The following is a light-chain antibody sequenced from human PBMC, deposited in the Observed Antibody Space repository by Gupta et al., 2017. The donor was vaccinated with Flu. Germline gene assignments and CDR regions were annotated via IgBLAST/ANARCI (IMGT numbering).Light chain of an antibody. Sequence: PSSLSASVGDRVTITCRASQGISNHLAWYQQRPGKVPSLLIYATSTLHSGVPGRFSGSGSGTDFTLTISSLQPEDVATYYCQKDSGAPHPFGQGTRLEI. V-gene: IGKV1-27*01. CDR3: QKDSGAPHP. J-gene: IGKJ5*01. CDR1: QGISNH. CDR2: ATS.